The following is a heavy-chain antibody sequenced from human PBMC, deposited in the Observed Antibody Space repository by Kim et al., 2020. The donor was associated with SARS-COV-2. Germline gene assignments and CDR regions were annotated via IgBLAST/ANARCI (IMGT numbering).Heavy chain of an antibody. V-gene: IGHV4-59*01. CDR1: DASISTYY. J-gene: IGHJ6*02. CDR2: LYDTGSA. CDR3: ARTDGSGRFSSAMDV. Sequence: SETLSLTCTISDASISTYYLSWIRQPPGKGLEWIGYLYDTGSADYSPSFKSRVTISVDKSKNQFSLKVTSVTAADTAVYYCARTDGSGRFSSAMDVWGQGTSVIVSS. D-gene: IGHD3-10*01.